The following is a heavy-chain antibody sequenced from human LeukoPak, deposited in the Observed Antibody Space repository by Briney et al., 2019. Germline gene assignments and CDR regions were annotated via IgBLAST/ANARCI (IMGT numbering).Heavy chain of an antibody. CDR2: IRYDGSNK. Sequence: GGSLRLSCAASGFTFSSYGMHWVRQAPGKGLEWVAFIRYDGSNKYYADSVKGRFTISRDNSKNTLYLQMNSLGAEDTAVYYCASYDFWSGYPSYYFDYWGQGTLVTVSS. D-gene: IGHD3-3*01. J-gene: IGHJ4*02. CDR3: ASYDFWSGYPSYYFDY. V-gene: IGHV3-30*02. CDR1: GFTFSSYG.